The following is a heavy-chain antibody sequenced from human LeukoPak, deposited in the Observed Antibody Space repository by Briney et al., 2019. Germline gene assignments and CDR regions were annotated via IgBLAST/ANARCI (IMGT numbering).Heavy chain of an antibody. Sequence: GGSLRLSCAGSGFSFSSYGMHWVRQAPGNGLEWMAFIRSDGSNKYYADSVKGRFTISRDNSKNTLYLQMNSLRAEDTAVYYCVRAYHPGGWFDPWGQGTLVTVSS. CDR3: VRAYHPGGWFDP. V-gene: IGHV3-30*02. J-gene: IGHJ5*02. D-gene: IGHD2-2*01. CDR1: GFSFSSYG. CDR2: IRSDGSNK.